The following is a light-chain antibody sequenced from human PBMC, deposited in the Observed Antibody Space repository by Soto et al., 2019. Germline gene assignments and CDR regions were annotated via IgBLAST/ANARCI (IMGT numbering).Light chain of an antibody. Sequence: DIQMTQSPSTLSGSVGDRVTITCRASQSISSWLAWYQQKPGKAPKLLIYDASSLESGVPSRFSGSGSGTEFTLTISSLQPDDFATYYCQQYSTYSTFGQGTRLEIK. CDR3: QQYSTYST. CDR2: DAS. CDR1: QSISSW. V-gene: IGKV1-5*01. J-gene: IGKJ5*01.